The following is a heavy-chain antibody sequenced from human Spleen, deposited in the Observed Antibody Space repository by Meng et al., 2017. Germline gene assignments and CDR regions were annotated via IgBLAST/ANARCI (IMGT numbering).Heavy chain of an antibody. Sequence: QVRLQEPGPGQVKPSQTLSLTCTVSGGSISSGGYYWSWIRQHPGKGLEWIGEINHSGSTNYNPSLESRATISVDTSQNNLSLKLSSVTAADSAVYYCARGPTTMAHDFDYWGQGTLVTVSS. V-gene: IGHV4-31*03. J-gene: IGHJ4*02. CDR2: INHSGST. D-gene: IGHD4-11*01. CDR3: ARGPTTMAHDFDY. CDR1: GGSISSGGYY.